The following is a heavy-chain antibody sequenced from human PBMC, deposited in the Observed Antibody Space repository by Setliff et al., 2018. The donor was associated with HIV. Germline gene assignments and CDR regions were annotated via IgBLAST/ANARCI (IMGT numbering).Heavy chain of an antibody. CDR1: GGSFSASY. CDR2: INHSGIT. D-gene: IGHD3-10*01. J-gene: IGHJ4*02. CDR3: AKGPRGLGLRYYFDY. Sequence: PSETLSLTCAVYGGSFSASYWSWIRQAPGKGLEWIGEINHSGITHFNPSLDTRVTMFADTSKNQFSLRLSPVTAADTAIYYCAKGPRGLGLRYYFDYWAQGSQVTVS. V-gene: IGHV4-34*01.